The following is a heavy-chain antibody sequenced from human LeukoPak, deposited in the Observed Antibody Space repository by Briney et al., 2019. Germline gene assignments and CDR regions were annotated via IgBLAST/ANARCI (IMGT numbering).Heavy chain of an antibody. CDR3: AKTRPYSGYYSFDY. J-gene: IGHJ4*02. V-gene: IGHV3-23*01. CDR1: GFTFSNYA. D-gene: IGHD3-22*01. Sequence: GGSLRLSCAASGFTFSNYAMSWVRQAPGKGLEWVSAISGSGGGTYYADSVKGRFTISRDNSKNTLYLQMNSLRAEDTAVYYCAKTRPYSGYYSFDYWGQGTLVTVSS. CDR2: ISGSGGGT.